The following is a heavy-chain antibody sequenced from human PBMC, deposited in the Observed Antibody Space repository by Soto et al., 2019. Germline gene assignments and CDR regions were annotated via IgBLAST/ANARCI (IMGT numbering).Heavy chain of an antibody. D-gene: IGHD2-15*01. CDR3: ARGRGGKGDGMDV. V-gene: IGHV4-34*01. J-gene: IGHJ6*02. CDR2: INHSGST. Sequence: QVQLQQWGAGLLKPSETLSLTCAVYGGSFSGYYWSWIRQPPGKGLEWIGEINHSGSTNYNPSLKSRVTISVDTSKNQFSLKLSSVTAADTAVYYCARGRGGKGDGMDVWGQGTTVTVSS. CDR1: GGSFSGYY.